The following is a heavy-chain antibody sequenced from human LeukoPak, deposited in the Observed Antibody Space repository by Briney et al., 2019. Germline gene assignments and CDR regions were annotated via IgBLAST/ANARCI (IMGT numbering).Heavy chain of an antibody. D-gene: IGHD6-19*01. V-gene: IGHV3-30*04. CDR2: IPYDGSNK. J-gene: IGHJ6*03. CDR3: ARAGGSVAGHYYYYMDV. CDR1: GFTFSSYA. Sequence: GRSLRLSCAASGFTFSSYAMHWVRQAPGKGLEWVAVIPYDGSNKYYADSVKGRFTISRDNSKNTLYLQMNSLRAEDTAVYYCARAGGSVAGHYYYYMDVWGKGTTVTVSS.